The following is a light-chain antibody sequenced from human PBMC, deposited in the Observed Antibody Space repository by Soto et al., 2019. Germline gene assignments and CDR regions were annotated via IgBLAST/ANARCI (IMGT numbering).Light chain of an antibody. CDR2: GAS. Sequence: EIVLTQSPGTLSLSPGERATLSCRASQSVRSSYLAWYQQKPGQAPRLLIYGASSRATGIPDRFSGSGSGTDFTLTISTLEPEDFPVYYCQQYGSSPLTFGGGTKVQIK. V-gene: IGKV3-20*01. CDR3: QQYGSSPLT. J-gene: IGKJ4*01. CDR1: QSVRSSY.